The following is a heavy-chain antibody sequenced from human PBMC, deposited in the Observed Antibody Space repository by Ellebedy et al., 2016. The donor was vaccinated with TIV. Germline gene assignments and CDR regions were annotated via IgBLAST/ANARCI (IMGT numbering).Heavy chain of an antibody. J-gene: IGHJ4*02. Sequence: PGGSLRLSCAASGFSFSSYGMHWVRQAPGKGLEWVAYIRDDSSKMYYADSLKGRFTISRDNSKNSLCLQMSALRGDDTAVYYCAKGRSAAVDHWGQGTLVTVSS. V-gene: IGHV3-30*02. CDR2: IRDDSSKM. D-gene: IGHD6-13*01. CDR3: AKGRSAAVDH. CDR1: GFSFSSYG.